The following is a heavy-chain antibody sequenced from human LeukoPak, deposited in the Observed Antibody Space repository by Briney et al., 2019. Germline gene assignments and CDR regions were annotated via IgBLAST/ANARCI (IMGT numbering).Heavy chain of an antibody. Sequence: GGSLRLSCAASGFSFSTYAMSWARQAPGKGLEWVSAISGSGGSTYYADSVKGRFTISRDNSKNTLYLQMNSLRAEDTAVYYCAKSGTSLNYYYYYMDVWGKGTTVTVSS. D-gene: IGHD6-13*01. CDR1: GFSFSTYA. J-gene: IGHJ6*03. CDR2: ISGSGGST. V-gene: IGHV3-23*01. CDR3: AKSGTSLNYYYYYMDV.